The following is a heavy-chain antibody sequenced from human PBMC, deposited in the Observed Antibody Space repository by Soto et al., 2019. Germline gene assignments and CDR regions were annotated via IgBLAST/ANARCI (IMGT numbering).Heavy chain of an antibody. V-gene: IGHV1-18*04. Sequence: QVQLVQSGAEVKKPGASVKVSCKASGYTFNSYGITWVRQAPGQGLEWMGWISTYNGKTNYAQKVQGRVTMTTDTSTSTAYMELRSLTSHDTAVYYCARGALPAAAPGCFAPWGHGSLLSFSS. D-gene: IGHD2-2*01. CDR1: GYTFNSYG. CDR2: ISTYNGKT. J-gene: IGHJ5*02. CDR3: ARGALPAAAPGCFAP.